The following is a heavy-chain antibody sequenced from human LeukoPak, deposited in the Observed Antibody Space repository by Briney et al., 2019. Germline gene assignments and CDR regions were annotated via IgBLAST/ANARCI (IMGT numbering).Heavy chain of an antibody. J-gene: IGHJ6*02. CDR2: INHSGGP. D-gene: IGHD3-22*01. Sequence: SETLSLTCAVYGGSFSGYYWTWIRQSPGRGLEWIGEINHSGGPNYNPSLEGRVTISVDTSKNHFFLRPSSVTAADTAVYYCARAVQQQDYFGHSGYELFYGLDVWGQGTTVTVSS. V-gene: IGHV4-34*01. CDR3: ARAVQQQDYFGHSGYELFYGLDV. CDR1: GGSFSGYY.